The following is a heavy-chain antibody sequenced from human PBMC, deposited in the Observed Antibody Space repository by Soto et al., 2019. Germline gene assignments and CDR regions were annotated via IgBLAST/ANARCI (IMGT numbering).Heavy chain of an antibody. V-gene: IGHV4-39*01. CDR1: GESISSSSYY. CDR3: ARQRTTVVTQAYFDH. J-gene: IGHJ4*02. D-gene: IGHD2-21*02. Sequence: SETLSLTCIVSGESISSSSYYWGWIRQPPGKGLEWIGSIYYSGRTYYNPSFNSRVTISMDTSKNQFSLKLSSVTATDTAVYYCARQRTTVVTQAYFDHWGQGALVTVSS. CDR2: IYYSGRT.